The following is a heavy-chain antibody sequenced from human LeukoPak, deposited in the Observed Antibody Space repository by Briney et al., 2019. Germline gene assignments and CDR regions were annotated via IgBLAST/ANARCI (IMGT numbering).Heavy chain of an antibody. J-gene: IGHJ4*02. CDR1: GYTFTSYD. CDR3: AREHQPNSGWYR. V-gene: IGHV1-8*01. CDR2: MSPNSGNT. D-gene: IGHD6-19*01. Sequence: AASVKVSCKASGYTFTSYDINWVRQATGQGLEWMGWMSPNSGNTGYAQKFQGRVTMTRNTSISTAYMELSSLRSEDTAVYYCAREHQPNSGWYRWGQGTLVTVSS.